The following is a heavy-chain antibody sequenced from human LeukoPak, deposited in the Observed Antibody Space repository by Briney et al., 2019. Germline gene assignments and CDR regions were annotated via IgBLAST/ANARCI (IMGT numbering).Heavy chain of an antibody. J-gene: IGHJ4*02. V-gene: IGHV3-23*01. CDR3: AKGNLGLLDY. Sequence: GESLRLSCAVYGFTFSSCDMSWVRQAPGKGLEWVSAIRAGGNSTYYADSVKGRFTISRDDSKSTLYLQMNSLRAEDTAVYYCAKGNLGLLDYWGQGSLVTVSS. CDR2: IRAGGNST. D-gene: IGHD1-1*01. CDR1: GFTFSSCD.